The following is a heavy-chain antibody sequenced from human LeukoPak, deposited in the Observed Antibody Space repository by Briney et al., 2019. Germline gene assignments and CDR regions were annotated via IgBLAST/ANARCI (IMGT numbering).Heavy chain of an antibody. CDR1: GYTFTSYG. D-gene: IGHD1-26*01. J-gene: IGHJ5*02. CDR2: ISAYNGNT. V-gene: IGHV1-18*01. CDR3: ASSGSGSYESWFDP. Sequence: ASVKVSCKASGYTFTSYGISWVRQAPGQGLEWMGWISAYNGNTNYAQKLQGRVTMTTDTSTSTVYMELSSLRSDDTAVYYCASSGSGSYESWFDPWGQGTLVTVSS.